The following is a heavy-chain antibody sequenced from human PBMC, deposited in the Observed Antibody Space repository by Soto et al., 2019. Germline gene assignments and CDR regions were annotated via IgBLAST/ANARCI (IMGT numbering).Heavy chain of an antibody. J-gene: IGHJ6*02. V-gene: IGHV5-10-1*01. CDR2: IDPSDSYT. CDR3: AGGGGAIFGVVIIGGYYYGMDV. CDR1: GYSFTSYW. D-gene: IGHD3-3*01. Sequence: PGESLKISCKGSGYSFTSYWISWVRQMPGKGLEWMGRIDPSDSYTNYSPSFQGHVTISADKSISTAYLQWSSLKASDTAMYYCAGGGGAIFGVVIIGGYYYGMDVWGLGTTVTFSS.